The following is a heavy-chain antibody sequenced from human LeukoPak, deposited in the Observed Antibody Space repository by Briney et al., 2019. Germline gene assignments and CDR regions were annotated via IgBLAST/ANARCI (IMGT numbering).Heavy chain of an antibody. J-gene: IGHJ5*02. Sequence: PSETLSLTCTVSGGSISSYYWSWIRQPPGKGLEWIGYIYYSGSTNYNPSLKSRVTISVDTSKNQFSPKLSSVTAADTAVYYCARSSYGYGNWFDPWGQGTLVTVSS. V-gene: IGHV4-59*01. CDR1: GGSISSYY. D-gene: IGHD5-18*01. CDR3: ARSSYGYGNWFDP. CDR2: IYYSGST.